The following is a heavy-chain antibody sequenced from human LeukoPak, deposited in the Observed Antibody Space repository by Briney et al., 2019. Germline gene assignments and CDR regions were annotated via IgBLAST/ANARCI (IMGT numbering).Heavy chain of an antibody. CDR2: IYYSGST. V-gene: IGHV4-59*08. D-gene: IGHD2-2*01. CDR3: ARSATSRPLPDY. CDR1: SGSISGYY. J-gene: IGHJ4*02. Sequence: PSETLSLTCTVSSGSISGYYWSWIRQPPGKGLEWIGYIYYSGSTNYNPSLKSRVTISVDTSKNQFSVRLSSVTAADTAVYYCARSATSRPLPDYWGQGTLVTVSS.